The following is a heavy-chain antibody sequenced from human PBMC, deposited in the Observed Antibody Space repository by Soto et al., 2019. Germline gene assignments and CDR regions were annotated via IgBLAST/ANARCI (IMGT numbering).Heavy chain of an antibody. J-gene: IGHJ5*02. CDR2: IIPIFGTA. CDR1: GGTFRSYA. Sequence: GASVKVSCKDSGGTFRSYAISWVRQAPGQGLEWMGGIIPIFGTANYAQKFQGRVTITADESTSTAYMELSSLRSEDTAVYYCATSAIFGVVIIRINWFDPWGQGTLVTVSS. CDR3: ATSAIFGVVIIRINWFDP. V-gene: IGHV1-69*13. D-gene: IGHD3-3*01.